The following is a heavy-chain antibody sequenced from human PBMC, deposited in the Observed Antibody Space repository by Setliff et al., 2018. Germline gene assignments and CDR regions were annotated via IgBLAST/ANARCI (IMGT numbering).Heavy chain of an antibody. CDR1: GYTFISYG. V-gene: IGHV1-18*01. CDR2: ISA. D-gene: IGHD2-2*01. CDR3: TRGPKDFVVPPTANIFDY. J-gene: IGHJ4*02. Sequence: ASVKVSCKTSGYTFISYGINWVRQAPGQGLEWMGWISACAQKFQGRVTMTTDTSTNTAFMELRSLRSDDTAVYYCTRGPKDFVVPPTANIFDYWGQGTVVTVSS.